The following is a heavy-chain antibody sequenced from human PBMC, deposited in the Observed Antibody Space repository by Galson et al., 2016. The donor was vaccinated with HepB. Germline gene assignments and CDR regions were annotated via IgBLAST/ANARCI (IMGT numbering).Heavy chain of an antibody. CDR1: GFAFSSYA. Sequence: SLRLSCAASGFAFSSYAMSWVRQAPGKGLEWVSAISATGGSTFYADSVRGRFTISRDNSKNTLYLQMDSLRADDTAVYYCASRKVSTGEPPFYWGQGTLVTVPS. V-gene: IGHV3-23*01. J-gene: IGHJ1*01. CDR2: ISATGGST. CDR3: ASRKVSTGEPPFY. D-gene: IGHD7-27*01.